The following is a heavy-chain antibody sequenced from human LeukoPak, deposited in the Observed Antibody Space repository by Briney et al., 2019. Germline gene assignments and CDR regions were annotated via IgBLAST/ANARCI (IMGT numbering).Heavy chain of an antibody. CDR1: GDSISYFY. V-gene: IGHV4-59*12. D-gene: IGHD6-13*01. CDR2: IYYSGST. CDR3: ARGEAQAAAGPLLHY. J-gene: IGHJ4*02. Sequence: KPSETLSLTCSVSGDSISYFYWSWIRQAAGKGLEWIGYIYYSGSTYYNPSLKSRVTISVDTSKNQFSLKLSSVTAADTAVYYCARGEAQAAAGPLLHYWGQGTLVTVSS.